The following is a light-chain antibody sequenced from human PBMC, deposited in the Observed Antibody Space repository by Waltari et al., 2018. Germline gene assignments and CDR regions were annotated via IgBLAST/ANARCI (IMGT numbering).Light chain of an antibody. CDR3: SSYTSSNTLGVV. J-gene: IGLJ2*01. Sequence: QSALTQPASVSVSPGQSSTISCPGTIRDVHGHYYVSWYQQPPGKAPKLMIYDVTNRPSGVSNRCSGSKSGNTASLTISGLQAEDEADYYCSSYTSSNTLGVVFGGGTKLTVL. CDR2: DVT. V-gene: IGLV2-14*01. CDR1: IRDVHGHYY.